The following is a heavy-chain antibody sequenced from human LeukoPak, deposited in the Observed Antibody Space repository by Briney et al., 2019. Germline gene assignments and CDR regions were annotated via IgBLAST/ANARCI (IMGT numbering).Heavy chain of an antibody. CDR2: ISSSSTI. CDR3: TENSITMNQR. CDR1: GFTFSSYS. D-gene: IGHD3-22*01. J-gene: IGHJ1*01. Sequence: PGGSLRLSCAASGFTFSSYSMNWVRQAPGKGLEWVSYISSSSTIYYADSVKGRFTISRDNAKNSLYLQMNSLRAEDTAVYYCTENSITMNQRWGQGTLVTVSS. V-gene: IGHV3-48*04.